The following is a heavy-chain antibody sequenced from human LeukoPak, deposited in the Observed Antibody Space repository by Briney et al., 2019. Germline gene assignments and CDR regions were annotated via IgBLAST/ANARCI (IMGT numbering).Heavy chain of an antibody. D-gene: IGHD3-22*01. V-gene: IGHV1-18*01. J-gene: IGHJ6*03. Sequence: ASVKVSCKASGYTFTSYGISWVRQAPGQGLEWMGWISGYNGNTNYAQKLQGRVTMTTDTSTSTAYMELRSLRSDDTAVYYCATTPSRYYDSSGYYDGGNSYYYYYMDVWGKGTTVTVSS. CDR3: ATTPSRYYDSSGYYDGGNSYYYYYMDV. CDR1: GYTFTSYG. CDR2: ISGYNGNT.